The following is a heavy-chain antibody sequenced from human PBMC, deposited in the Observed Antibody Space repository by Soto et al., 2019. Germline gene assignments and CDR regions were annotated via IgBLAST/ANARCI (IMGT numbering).Heavy chain of an antibody. V-gene: IGHV1-18*01. Sequence: ASVKVSCKASVDTFTSYGISWVRQPPGQGLEWMGWISAYNGNTNYAQKLQGRVTMTTDTSTSTAYMELRSLRSDDTAVYYCARVNMITFGGVSDSEYWGQGTLVTVSS. CDR2: ISAYNGNT. CDR3: ARVNMITFGGVSDSEY. CDR1: VDTFTSYG. D-gene: IGHD3-16*01. J-gene: IGHJ4*02.